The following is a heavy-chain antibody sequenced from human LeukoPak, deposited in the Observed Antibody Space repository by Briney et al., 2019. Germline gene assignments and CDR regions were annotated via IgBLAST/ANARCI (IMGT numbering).Heavy chain of an antibody. Sequence: GGSLRLSCAASGFTFSNAWMSWVRQAPGKGLEWVGHIKSKSDGGTIDYGAPVKGRFTISRDDSKNTLYLQMSSLKTEDTAVYYCTTDLGIPSGGDFDCWGQGTLVTVSS. CDR3: TTDLGIPSGGDFDC. V-gene: IGHV3-15*01. CDR1: GFTFSNAW. D-gene: IGHD6-13*01. CDR2: IKSKSDGGTI. J-gene: IGHJ4*02.